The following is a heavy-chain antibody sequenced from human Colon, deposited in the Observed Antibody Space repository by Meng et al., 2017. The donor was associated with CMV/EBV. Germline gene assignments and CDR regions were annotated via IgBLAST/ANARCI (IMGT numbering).Heavy chain of an antibody. V-gene: IGHV4-34*01. Sequence: SETLSPTCGVFGGSLSDSFWSWIRQSPGKGLEWIGEINHRGSINYNPSLKSRLTISVDTSKNQCSLKLTSVTAADRAVYYCARGGHILLTKARPFDSWGQGTLVTVSS. CDR1: GGSLSDSF. CDR3: ARGGHILLTKARPFDS. D-gene: IGHD2-21*01. J-gene: IGHJ4*02. CDR2: INHRGSI.